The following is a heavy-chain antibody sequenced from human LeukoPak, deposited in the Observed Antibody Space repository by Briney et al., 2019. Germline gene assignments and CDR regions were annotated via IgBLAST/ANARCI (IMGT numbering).Heavy chain of an antibody. V-gene: IGHV1-2*02. CDR2: INPNSGGT. D-gene: IGHD3-3*01. CDR3: ARDLYYDFWSGYCDY. Sequence: GASVKVSCKASGYTFTGYYMHWVRQAPRQGLEWMGWINPNSGGTNYAQKFQGRVTMTRDTSISTAYMELSRLRSDDTAVYYCARDLYYDFWSGYCDYWGQGTLVTVSS. J-gene: IGHJ4*02. CDR1: GYTFTGYY.